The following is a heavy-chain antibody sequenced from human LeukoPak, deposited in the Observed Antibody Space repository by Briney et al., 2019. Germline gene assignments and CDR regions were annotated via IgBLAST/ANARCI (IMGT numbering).Heavy chain of an antibody. D-gene: IGHD1-26*01. CDR2: ISGSGGST. V-gene: IGHV3-23*01. CDR3: AKTLLAPGAFDY. Sequence: GGTLRLSCAASGFTFSSYGMSWVRQAPGKGLEWVSAISGSGGSTYYADSVKGRFTISRDNSKNTLYLQMNSLRAEDTAVYYCAKTLLAPGAFDYWGQGILVTVSS. CDR1: GFTFSSYG. J-gene: IGHJ4*02.